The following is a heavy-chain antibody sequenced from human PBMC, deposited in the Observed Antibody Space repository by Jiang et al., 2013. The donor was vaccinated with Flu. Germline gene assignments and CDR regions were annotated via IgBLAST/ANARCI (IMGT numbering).Heavy chain of an antibody. J-gene: IGHJ6*02. CDR1: GGTFSSYA. V-gene: IGHV1-69*01. D-gene: IGHD3-16*01. CDR2: IIPIFGTA. CDR3: ASAIGGLYYYYGMDV. Sequence: SVKVSCKASGGTFSSYAISWVRQAPGQGLEWMGGIIPIFGTANYAQKFQGRVTITADESTSTAYMELSSLRSEDTAVYYCASAIGGLYYYYGMDVWGQGTTVTASS.